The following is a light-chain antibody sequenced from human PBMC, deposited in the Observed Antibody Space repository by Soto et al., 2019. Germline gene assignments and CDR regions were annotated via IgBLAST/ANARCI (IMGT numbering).Light chain of an antibody. CDR1: QSVSSW. J-gene: IGKJ1*01. CDR2: KAS. V-gene: IGKV1-5*03. Sequence: DIQMTQSPSTLSASVGDRVTITCRASQSVSSWVAWYHLKPGKAPKLLIYKASTLETGVPSRFSGSGSRTEFTLTISSLQPDDFATYYCQHYASYSETFGQGTKVDIK. CDR3: QHYASYSET.